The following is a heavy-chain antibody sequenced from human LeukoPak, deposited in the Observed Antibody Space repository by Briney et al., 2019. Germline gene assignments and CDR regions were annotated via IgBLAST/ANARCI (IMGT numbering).Heavy chain of an antibody. CDR2: IYYSGST. V-gene: IGHV4-61*10. D-gene: IGHD5-24*01. CDR1: GGSISSGSYY. Sequence: PSETLSLTCTVSGGSISSGSYYWSWIRQPAGTGLEWIGYIYYSGSTNYNPSLKSRVTISVDTSKNQFSLKLSSVTAADTAVYYCARARVEMATLALNAFDIWGQGTMVTVSS. CDR3: ARARVEMATLALNAFDI. J-gene: IGHJ3*02.